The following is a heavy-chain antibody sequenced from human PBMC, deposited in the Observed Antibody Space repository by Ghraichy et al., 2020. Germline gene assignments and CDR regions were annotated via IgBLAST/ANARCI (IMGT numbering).Heavy chain of an antibody. J-gene: IGHJ6*02. CDR1: GFTFSSYS. V-gene: IGHV3-48*02. CDR2: ISSSSSTI. Sequence: GGSLRLSCAASGFTFSSYSMNWVRQAPGKGLEWVSYISSSSSTIYYADSVKGRFTISRDNAKNSLYLQMNSLRDEDTAVYYCARTHIVVPAAQTRPYYYYGMDVWGQGTTVTVSS. D-gene: IGHD2-2*01. CDR3: ARTHIVVPAAQTRPYYYYGMDV.